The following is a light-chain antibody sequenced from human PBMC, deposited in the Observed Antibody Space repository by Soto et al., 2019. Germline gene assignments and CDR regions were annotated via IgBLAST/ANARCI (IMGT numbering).Light chain of an antibody. CDR3: QQYHNWWT. V-gene: IGKV3-15*01. CDR1: QSVSSN. Sequence: EIVMTQSPSTLSVSPGERATLSCRASQSVSSNLAWYQQKPGQAPRLLIYGASTRATGIPARFSGSGSGTEFTLPISSLQSEDFAVYYCQQYHNWWTFGQGTKVEIK. J-gene: IGKJ1*01. CDR2: GAS.